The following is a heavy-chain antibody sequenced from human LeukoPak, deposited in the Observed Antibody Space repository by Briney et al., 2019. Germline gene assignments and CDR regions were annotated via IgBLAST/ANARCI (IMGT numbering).Heavy chain of an antibody. CDR1: GYTFTGYY. D-gene: IGHD2-15*01. Sequence: GASVKVSCKASGYTFTGYYMHWVRQAPGQGLEWMGWINPNSGGTNYAQKFQGRVTMTRDTSISTAYMELSRLRSDDTVVYYRAREGKMVVAATIDQNWFDPWGQGTLVTVSS. V-gene: IGHV1-2*02. J-gene: IGHJ5*02. CDR2: INPNSGGT. CDR3: AREGKMVVAATIDQNWFDP.